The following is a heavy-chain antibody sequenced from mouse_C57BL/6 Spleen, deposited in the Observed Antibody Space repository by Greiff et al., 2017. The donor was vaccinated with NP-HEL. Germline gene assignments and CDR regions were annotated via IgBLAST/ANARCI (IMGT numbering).Heavy chain of an antibody. V-gene: IGHV1-69*01. CDR1: GYTFTSYW. Sequence: VQLQQSGAELVMPGASVKLSCKASGYTFTSYWMHWVKQRPGQGLEWIGEIDPSASYTNYNQKFKGKSTLTVDKSSSTAYMQPSSLTSEDSAVYYCARDGSSRYWYFDVWGKGTTVTVAS. D-gene: IGHD1-1*01. J-gene: IGHJ1*03. CDR3: ARDGSSRYWYFDV. CDR2: IDPSASYT.